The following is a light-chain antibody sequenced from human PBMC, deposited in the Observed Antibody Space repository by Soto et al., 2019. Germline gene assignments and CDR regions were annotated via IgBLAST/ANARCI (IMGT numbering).Light chain of an antibody. Sequence: QSALTQPASVSGSPGQSITISCTGTSSDVAFYNHVSWYQQHPGKAPKLLIYEVNNRPSGVSHRFSGSKSGNTASLTISGHKAEDEADYYCSSFASTHTYVFGTGTKLTVL. CDR3: SSFASTHTYV. V-gene: IGLV2-14*01. CDR2: EVN. CDR1: SSDVAFYNH. J-gene: IGLJ1*01.